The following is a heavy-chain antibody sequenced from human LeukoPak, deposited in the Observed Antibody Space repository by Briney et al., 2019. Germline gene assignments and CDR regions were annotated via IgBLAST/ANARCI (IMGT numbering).Heavy chain of an antibody. J-gene: IGHJ4*02. CDR2: ISTGSRYT. CDR1: GFTFSDYY. CDR3: ASGIAASGTPDH. Sequence: PGGSLSLSCEASGFTFSDYYMSWIRQAPGKGLEWVSYISTGSRYTNYGDSVKGRFTISRDNAKKSLYLQMNSLRAEDTAMYYCASGIAASGTPDHWGQGTLVTVSS. V-gene: IGHV3-11*03. D-gene: IGHD6-13*01.